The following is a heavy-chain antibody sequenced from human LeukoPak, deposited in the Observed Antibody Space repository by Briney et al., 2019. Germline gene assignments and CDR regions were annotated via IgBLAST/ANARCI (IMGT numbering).Heavy chain of an antibody. J-gene: IGHJ4*02. CDR3: ALDTAMVSVSD. V-gene: IGHV3-21*01. Sequence: GGSLRLSCAASGFTFSSYSMNWVRQAPGKGLEWVSSISSSSYIYYADSVKGRFTISRDNAKNSLYLQMNSLRAEDTAVYYCALDTAMVSVSDWGQGTLVTVSS. CDR2: ISSSSYI. D-gene: IGHD5-18*01. CDR1: GFTFSSYS.